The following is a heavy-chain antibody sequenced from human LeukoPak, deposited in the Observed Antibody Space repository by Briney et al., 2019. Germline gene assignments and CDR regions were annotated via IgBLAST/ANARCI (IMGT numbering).Heavy chain of an antibody. D-gene: IGHD6-19*01. Sequence: GGSLRLSCVGTGLTFNNYWMNWVRQAPGKGLEWVANIKEDESEIYYVDSVQGRFTISRDNTKNSVYLQMNGLRAEDTAVYYCAGSSGWLFDYWGQGTLVAVSS. CDR1: GLTFNNYW. CDR2: IKEDESEI. V-gene: IGHV3-7*01. CDR3: AGSSGWLFDY. J-gene: IGHJ4*02.